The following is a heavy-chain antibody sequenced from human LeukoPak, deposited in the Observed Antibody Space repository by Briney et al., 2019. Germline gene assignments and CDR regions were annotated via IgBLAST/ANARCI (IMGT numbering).Heavy chain of an antibody. CDR2: IGTAGDT. D-gene: IGHD1-1*01. CDR3: ARVAKERVGGVYYFDY. J-gene: IGHJ4*02. Sequence: PVGSLRLSSAASGFTFSDYEMHSVRQATGQRVKWVSAIGTAGDTYYTGSVKGRFPISRENAKNSLYLQRNSLRAGDTAVYYWARVAKERVGGVYYFDYWGQGTLVTVSS. V-gene: IGHV3-13*01. CDR1: GFTFSDYE.